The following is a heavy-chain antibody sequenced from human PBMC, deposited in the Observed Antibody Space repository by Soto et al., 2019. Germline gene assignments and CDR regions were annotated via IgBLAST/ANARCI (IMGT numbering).Heavy chain of an antibody. D-gene: IGHD6-13*01. J-gene: IGHJ6*03. Sequence: QSQTLSLTCAISGDSVSSNSAAWNWIRQSPSRGLEWLGRTYYRSKWYNDYAVSLKSRITINPYTSKKQFSLQLNSVTPEDTAVYYCARDRRRSSSGYYYYMDVWGKGTTVTVSS. CDR3: ARDRRRSSSGYYYYMDV. CDR1: GDSVSSNSAA. V-gene: IGHV6-1*01. CDR2: TYYRSKWYN.